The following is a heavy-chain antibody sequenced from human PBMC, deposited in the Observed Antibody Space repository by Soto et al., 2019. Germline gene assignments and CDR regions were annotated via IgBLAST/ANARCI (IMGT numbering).Heavy chain of an antibody. J-gene: IGHJ6*02. CDR3: ARAEWGSSYTQYYYALDV. CDR2: LYSGGST. CDR1: GFTVSNNY. D-gene: IGHD6-13*01. Sequence: LRLSCAASGFTVSNNYISWVRQPPGKGLEWVSLLYSGGSTYYADSVKGRFTLSRDNSKNTVYLQMNSLRAEDTAVYYCARAEWGSSYTQYYYALDVWGQGTTVTVSS. V-gene: IGHV3-53*03.